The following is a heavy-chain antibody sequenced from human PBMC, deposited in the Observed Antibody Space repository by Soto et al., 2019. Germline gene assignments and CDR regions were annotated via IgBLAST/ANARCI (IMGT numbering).Heavy chain of an antibody. D-gene: IGHD6-13*01. V-gene: IGHV1-3*01. CDR3: ARGEGSVASIASAGTFSDAFDF. Sequence: GASVKVSCKASGYTFTSYAMHWVRQAPGQRLEWMGWINAGNGNTKYSQKFQGRVTITRDTSASTAYMELSSLRSEDTAVYYCARGEGSVASIASAGTFSDAFDFWGQGTMVTVSS. CDR1: GYTFTSYA. CDR2: INAGNGNT. J-gene: IGHJ3*01.